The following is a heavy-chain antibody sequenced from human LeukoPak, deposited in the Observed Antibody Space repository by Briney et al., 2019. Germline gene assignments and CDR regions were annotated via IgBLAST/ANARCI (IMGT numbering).Heavy chain of an antibody. Sequence: SETLSLTCAVSGGSISSRSHYWGWIRQPPGKGLEWIGHISYSGHTYYNPSLKSRVTTSIDTSKNQLSLNLKSVTAADTAVYYCARDRDVDAFDSWGHGTLVTVSS. J-gene: IGHJ4*01. CDR3: ARDRDVDAFDS. V-gene: IGHV4-39*07. CDR2: ISYSGHT. D-gene: IGHD2-15*01. CDR1: GGSISSRSHY.